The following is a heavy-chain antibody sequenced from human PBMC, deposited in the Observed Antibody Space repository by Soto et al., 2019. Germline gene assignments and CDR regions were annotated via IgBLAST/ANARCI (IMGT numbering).Heavy chain of an antibody. Sequence: GGSLRLSCAASGFIFSNAWMNWVRQAPGKGLEWVGRIKSFPDGGATEYPAPVKGRFSIFRDDSKNTVWLQMNSLETEDTGVYYCATGGYFLDYWGQGT. V-gene: IGHV3-15*07. CDR2: IKSFPDGGAT. CDR3: ATGGYFLDY. CDR1: GFIFSNAW. J-gene: IGHJ4*02. D-gene: IGHD2-21*02.